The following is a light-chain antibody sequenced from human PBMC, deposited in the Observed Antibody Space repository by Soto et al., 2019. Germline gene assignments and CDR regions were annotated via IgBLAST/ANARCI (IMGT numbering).Light chain of an antibody. CDR1: QTVDITS. V-gene: IGKV3D-20*01. Sequence: EIVLTQSPATLSLSPGERATLSCETSQTVDITSLAWYQQKPGLAPRLLIYRGSTRATGIPDRFTGSGSGTDFTLTISSLEPEDFAVYYCQAYGGSPEIFGQGTKLEIK. J-gene: IGKJ2*01. CDR3: QAYGGSPEI. CDR2: RGS.